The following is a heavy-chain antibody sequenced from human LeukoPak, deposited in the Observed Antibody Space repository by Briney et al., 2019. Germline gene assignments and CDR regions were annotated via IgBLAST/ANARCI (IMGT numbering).Heavy chain of an antibody. CDR1: GGTFNNSA. J-gene: IGHJ5*02. Sequence: SAKVSCKTSGGTFNNSAISWVRQAPGQGLEWLGGIMPLFGTAGYAQKFQGRVTITKDESTRTVYLELTSLTSDDTAVYYCARGLAVVVPAAIHWFDPWGQGTLVTVSS. D-gene: IGHD2-2*01. V-gene: IGHV1-69*05. CDR2: IMPLFGTA. CDR3: ARGLAVVVPAAIHWFDP.